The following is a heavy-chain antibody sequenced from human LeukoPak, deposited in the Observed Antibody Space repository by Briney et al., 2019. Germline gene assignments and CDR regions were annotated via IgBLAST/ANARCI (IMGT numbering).Heavy chain of an antibody. V-gene: IGHV3-48*03. CDR3: AREDVGALD. J-gene: IGHJ4*02. CDR2: ISSSGSTI. Sequence: GGSLRLSCAASGFTFSSYEMNWVRQAPGKGLERVSYISSSGSTIYYADSVKGRFTISRDNAKNSLYLQMNSLRAEDTAVYYCAREDVGALDWGQGTLVTVSS. D-gene: IGHD1-26*01. CDR1: GFTFSSYE.